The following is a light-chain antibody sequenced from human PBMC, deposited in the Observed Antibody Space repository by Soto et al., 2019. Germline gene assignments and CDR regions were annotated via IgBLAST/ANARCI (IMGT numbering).Light chain of an antibody. CDR3: QQYGSSPGWT. CDR2: GAS. Sequence: EIVLTQSPGTLSLSPGERATLSCRASQSVSSSYLAWYQQKPGQAPRLLIYGASSRATGIPDRFSGSGSGTDFTLTISILETEDFAVYYCQQYGSSPGWTFRQATKVEIK. J-gene: IGKJ1*01. V-gene: IGKV3-20*01. CDR1: QSVSSSY.